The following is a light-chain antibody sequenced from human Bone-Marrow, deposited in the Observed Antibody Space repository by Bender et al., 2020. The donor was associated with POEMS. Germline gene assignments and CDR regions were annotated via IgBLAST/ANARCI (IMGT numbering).Light chain of an antibody. J-gene: IGLJ1*01. CDR1: SSDVGGYND. Sequence: QSALTQPAPVSGSPGQSITISCTGTSSDVGGYNDVTCYQHHPGKAPKVMIYDVYNRPSGVSDRVFASKSGNTASLTISGLQADDGAGNYCTPCSNSTARYVFGTRTKVLVL. V-gene: IGLV2-14*03. CDR2: DVY. CDR3: TPCSNSTARYV.